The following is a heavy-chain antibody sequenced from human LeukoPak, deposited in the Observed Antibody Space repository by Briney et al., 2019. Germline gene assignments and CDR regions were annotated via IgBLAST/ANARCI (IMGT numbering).Heavy chain of an antibody. CDR3: AKDLDARQGRGLDY. CDR1: GFTFDDYA. V-gene: IGHV3-9*01. D-gene: IGHD2-2*01. J-gene: IGHJ4*02. Sequence: PGGSLRLSCAASGFTFDDYAMHWVRQAPGKGLEGVSGISWNSGSIGYADSVKGRFTISRDNAKNSLYLQMNSLRAEDTALYYCAKDLDARQGRGLDYWGQGTLVTVSS. CDR2: ISWNSGSI.